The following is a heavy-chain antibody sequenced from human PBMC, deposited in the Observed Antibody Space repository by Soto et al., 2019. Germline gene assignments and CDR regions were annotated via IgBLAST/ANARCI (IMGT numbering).Heavy chain of an antibody. CDR2: ISYDGSNK. Sequence: GGSLRLSCAASGFTFSSYAMHWVRQAPGKGLEWVAVISYDGSNKYYADSVKGRFTISRDNSKNTLYLQMNSLRAEDTAVYYCAREGYSSGWDGAFDIWGQGTMVTVS. CDR3: AREGYSSGWDGAFDI. D-gene: IGHD6-19*01. CDR1: GFTFSSYA. J-gene: IGHJ3*02. V-gene: IGHV3-30-3*01.